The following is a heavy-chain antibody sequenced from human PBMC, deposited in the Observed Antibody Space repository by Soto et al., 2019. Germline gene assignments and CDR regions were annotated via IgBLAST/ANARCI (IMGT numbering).Heavy chain of an antibody. J-gene: IGHJ4*02. D-gene: IGHD3-3*01. Sequence: PGESLKISCKGSGYSFTSYWIGWVRQMPGKGLEWMGIIYPGDSDTRYSPSFQGQVTISADKSISTAYLQWSSLKASDTAMYYCARHLPYGLEWLLQIGPSDYWGQGTLVTVSS. CDR3: ARHLPYGLEWLLQIGPSDY. V-gene: IGHV5-51*01. CDR1: GYSFTSYW. CDR2: IYPGDSDT.